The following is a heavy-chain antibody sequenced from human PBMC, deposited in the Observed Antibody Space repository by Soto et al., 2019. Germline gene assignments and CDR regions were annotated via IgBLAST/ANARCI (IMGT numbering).Heavy chain of an antibody. CDR2: ISPYNGDT. CDR3: VRDASSGYRGWWDP. D-gene: IGHD6-25*01. CDR1: GYTFTSYG. V-gene: IGHV1-18*01. J-gene: IGHJ5*02. Sequence: QVPMVQSGNEVKKPGASVMVSCKTSGYTFTSYGVSWVRQTHGQGLEWIGLISPYNGDTLYARKFQGRVTVTADTATDTVYMELRSLTSDDTAVYYCVRDASSGYRGWWDPWGQGTLVTVSS.